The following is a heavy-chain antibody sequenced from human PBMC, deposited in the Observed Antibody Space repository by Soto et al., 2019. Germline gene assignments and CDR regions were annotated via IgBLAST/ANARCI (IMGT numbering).Heavy chain of an antibody. CDR2: ISGDNISS. J-gene: IGHJ6*02. CDR3: GREGQQLAQEKYYQFNGMDV. CDR1: GFTFSDYG. D-gene: IGHD6-13*01. Sequence: ASVKVSCKASGFTFSDYGLSWVRQAPGQPLEWMGWISGDNISSKYSQKFQGRLTMTTDTSTATASMELRSLTSDDTAVYYCGREGQQLAQEKYYQFNGMDVWGQGTTVTVSS. V-gene: IGHV1-18*01.